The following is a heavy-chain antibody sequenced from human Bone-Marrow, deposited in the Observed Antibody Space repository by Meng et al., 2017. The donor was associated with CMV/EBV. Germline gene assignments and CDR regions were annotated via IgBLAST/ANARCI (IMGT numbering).Heavy chain of an antibody. CDR3: ARRSGTTGYYGLLFRD. CDR1: GSVNSGNYY. Sequence: GSVNSGNYYWTWIRQPPGKGLEWIGHVYYTGSTKYNPSVKSRVTMSVDTSKNQFSLNLSSVTAADTAVYYCARRSGTTGYYGLLFRDWGQGTLVTVSS. D-gene: IGHD3-9*01. J-gene: IGHJ4*02. CDR2: VYYTGST. V-gene: IGHV4-61*07.